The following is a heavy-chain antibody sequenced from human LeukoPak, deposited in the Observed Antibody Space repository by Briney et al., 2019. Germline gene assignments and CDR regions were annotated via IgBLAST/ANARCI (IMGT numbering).Heavy chain of an antibody. J-gene: IGHJ3*02. D-gene: IGHD2-2*01. V-gene: IGHV4-4*07. CDR1: GGSISSYY. CDR2: IYTSGST. Sequence: SETLSLTCTVSGGSISSYYWSWIRQPAGKGLEWIGRIYTSGSTNYNPSLKSRVTISVDTSKNQFSLKLSSVAAADTAVYYCARGSIVVVPEKAFDIWGQGTMVTVSS. CDR3: ARGSIVVVPEKAFDI.